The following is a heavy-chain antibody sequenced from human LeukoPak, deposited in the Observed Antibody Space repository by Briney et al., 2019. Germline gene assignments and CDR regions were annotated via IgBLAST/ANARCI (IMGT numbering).Heavy chain of an antibody. Sequence: GSLRLSCAASGFTFSSYWMGWVRQAPGKGLEWVANIKQDGSEKYYVDSVKGRFTISRDNAKNSLYLQMNSLRAEDTAVYYCARVAFIAAAGWGAFDIWGQGTMVTVSS. V-gene: IGHV3-7*01. J-gene: IGHJ3*02. D-gene: IGHD6-13*01. CDR1: GFTFSSYW. CDR2: IKQDGSEK. CDR3: ARVAFIAAAGWGAFDI.